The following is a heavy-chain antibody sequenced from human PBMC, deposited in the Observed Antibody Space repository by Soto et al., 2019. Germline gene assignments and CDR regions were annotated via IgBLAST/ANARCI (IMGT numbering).Heavy chain of an antibody. V-gene: IGHV3-7*03. CDR1: GFTLSNYW. J-gene: IGHJ4*02. Sequence: LRLSCAASGFTLSNYWMTWVRQAPGKGLEWVANINKDGSQKNYVDSVKGRFTIARDNGQNSLSLQINSLRVEDTAVYYCVRELGLAYWGQGALVTVSS. CDR2: INKDGSQK. D-gene: IGHD7-27*01. CDR3: VRELGLAY.